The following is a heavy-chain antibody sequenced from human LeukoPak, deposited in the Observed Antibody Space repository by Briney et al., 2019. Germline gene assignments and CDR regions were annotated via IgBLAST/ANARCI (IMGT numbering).Heavy chain of an antibody. CDR2: IRYDESNK. CDR3: AKSGTSGYDLLDI. J-gene: IGHJ3*02. V-gene: IGHV3-30*02. CDR1: GFTFNSYG. Sequence: GGSLRLSCAASGFTFNSYGMNWVRQAPGKGPEWVAFIRYDESNKYYADSVKGRFTISRDNSKNTLYLQMNSLRAEDTAVYYCAKSGTSGYDLLDIWGQGTMVTVSS. D-gene: IGHD5-12*01.